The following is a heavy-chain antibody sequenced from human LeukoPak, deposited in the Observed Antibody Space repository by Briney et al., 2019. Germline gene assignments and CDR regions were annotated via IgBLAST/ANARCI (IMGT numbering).Heavy chain of an antibody. CDR3: ARVADIVVVPAAMNWFDP. CDR2: ISYDGSNK. J-gene: IGHJ5*02. D-gene: IGHD2-2*01. V-gene: IGHV3-30-3*01. Sequence: GGSPRLSCAASGFTFSSYAMHWVRQAPGKGLEWVAVISYDGSNKYYADSVKGRFTISRDNSKNTLYLQMNSLRAEDTAVYYCARVADIVVVPAAMNWFDPWGQGTLVTVSS. CDR1: GFTFSSYA.